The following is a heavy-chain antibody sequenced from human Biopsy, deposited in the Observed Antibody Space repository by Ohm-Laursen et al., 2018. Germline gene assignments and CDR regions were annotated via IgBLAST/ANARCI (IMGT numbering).Heavy chain of an antibody. CDR1: GDSISSSTYY. CDR3: AQTRNYYGGFYFDY. V-gene: IGHV4-39*01. CDR2: IRNT. J-gene: IGHJ4*02. Sequence: SETLSLTCSVSGDSISSSTYYWGWIRQPPGKGLEWIGTIRNTYFRTSLKSRFTMSVDTSKNQFSLKLSYVTAADTGVYYCAQTRNYYGGFYFDYWGRGTLVTVSS. D-gene: IGHD3-10*01.